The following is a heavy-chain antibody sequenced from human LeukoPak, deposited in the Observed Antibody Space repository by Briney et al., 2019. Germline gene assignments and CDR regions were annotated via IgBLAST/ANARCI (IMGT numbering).Heavy chain of an antibody. CDR3: ARRMIDFPYAFDI. Sequence: PSETLSLTCTVSGGSISSGSYYWSWIRQPAGKGLEWIGRIYTSGSTNYNPSLKSRVTISVDTSKNQFSLKLSSVTAADTAVYYCARRMIDFPYAFDIWGQGTMVTVSS. CDR1: GGSISSGSYY. V-gene: IGHV4-61*02. J-gene: IGHJ3*02. D-gene: IGHD3-3*01. CDR2: IYTSGST.